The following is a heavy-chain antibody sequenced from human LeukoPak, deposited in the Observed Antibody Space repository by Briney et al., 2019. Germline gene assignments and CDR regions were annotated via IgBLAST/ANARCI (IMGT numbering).Heavy chain of an antibody. CDR2: IFHSGST. J-gene: IGHJ4*02. CDR3: ASQLWFGELWADY. V-gene: IGHV4-4*02. Sequence: SETLSLTCAVSGDSISNNNWWSWVRQPPGKRLEWIGEIFHSGSTNYNPSLKSRVTISVDTSKNQFSLKLSSVTAADTAVYYCASQLWFGELWADYWGQGTLVTVSS. CDR1: GDSISNNNW. D-gene: IGHD3-10*01.